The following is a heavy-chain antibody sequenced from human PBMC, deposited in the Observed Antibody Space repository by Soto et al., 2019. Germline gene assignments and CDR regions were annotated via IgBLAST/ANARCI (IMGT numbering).Heavy chain of an antibody. D-gene: IGHD2-2*01. Sequence: QVQLVQSGAEVKKPGASVKVSCKASGYTFTSYGISWVRQAPGQGLEWMGWISAYNGNTNYAQKLQGRVTMTTDTSTSTAYMELRSLRSDDTAVYYCARVVVVVPAAARQYYYYYMYVWGKGTTVTVSS. J-gene: IGHJ6*03. CDR1: GYTFTSYG. CDR2: ISAYNGNT. V-gene: IGHV1-18*01. CDR3: ARVVVVVPAAARQYYYYYMYV.